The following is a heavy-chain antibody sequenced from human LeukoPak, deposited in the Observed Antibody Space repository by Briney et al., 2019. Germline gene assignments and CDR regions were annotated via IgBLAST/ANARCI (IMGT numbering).Heavy chain of an antibody. J-gene: IGHJ4*02. CDR3: ASANGSGKTYRIDY. V-gene: IGHV4-34*01. Sequence: SETLSLTCAVYGGSFSGYYWSWIRQPPGKGLEWIGEINHSGSTNYNPSLKSRVTISVNTSKNQFSLKLSSVTAADTAVYYCASANGSGKTYRIDYWGQGTLVTVSS. CDR2: INHSGST. D-gene: IGHD3-10*01. CDR1: GGSFSGYY.